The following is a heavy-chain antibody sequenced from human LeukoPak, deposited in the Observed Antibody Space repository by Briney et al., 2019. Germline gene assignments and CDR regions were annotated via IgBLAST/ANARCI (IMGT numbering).Heavy chain of an antibody. V-gene: IGHV4-4*02. J-gene: IGHJ3*02. Sequence: SETLSLTCAVSGVSISSNNWWSWVRPAPGKGLEWIGEMYHGGTTHYNPSLKSRVTMSVDTSKNQFSLKLSSVTAADTAVYYCARDLGPPAFDIWGQGTMVTVSS. CDR2: MYHGGTT. CDR1: GVSISSNNW. CDR3: ARDLGPPAFDI.